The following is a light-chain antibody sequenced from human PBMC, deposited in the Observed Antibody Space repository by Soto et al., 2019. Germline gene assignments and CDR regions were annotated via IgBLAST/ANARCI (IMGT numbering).Light chain of an antibody. CDR3: ISYADANRV. V-gene: IGLV2-8*01. CDR1: SSDVGANNY. CDR2: EVT. Sequence: QSALTQPPSASGSPGQSVTISCTGTSSDVGANNYVSWYQQHPGQAPKLMIYEVTKRPSWVPYRFSGSKSGNTASLTVSGLQAEDEADYYSISYADANRVFGTGTKLTVL. J-gene: IGLJ1*01.